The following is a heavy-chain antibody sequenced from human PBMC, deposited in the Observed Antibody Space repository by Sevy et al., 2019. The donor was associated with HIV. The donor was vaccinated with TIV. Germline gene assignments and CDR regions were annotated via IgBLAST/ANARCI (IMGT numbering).Heavy chain of an antibody. CDR2: ISAYNGNT. CDR1: GYTFTSYG. J-gene: IGHJ4*02. CDR3: ARTRTRRPSIAGAGLGGFGY. V-gene: IGHV1-18*01. Sequence: ASVKVSCKASGYTFTSYGISWVRQAPGQGLEWMGWISAYNGNTNYAQKLQGRVTMTTDTSTSTAYMELRSLRSDDTAGELWARTRTRRPSIAGAGLGGFGYLGQGTLVTVSS. D-gene: IGHD1-7*01.